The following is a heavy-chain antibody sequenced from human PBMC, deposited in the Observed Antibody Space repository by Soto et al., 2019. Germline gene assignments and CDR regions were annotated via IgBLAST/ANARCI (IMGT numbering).Heavy chain of an antibody. CDR1: GGSISSYY. D-gene: IGHD3-10*01. Sequence: PSETLSLTCTVSGGSISSYYWSWIRQPPGKGLEWIGYIYYSGSTNYNPSLKSRVTISVDTSKNQFSLKLSSVTAADTAVYYCARRVWFGEFVTLGYYYYYMDVWGKGTTVTVSS. V-gene: IGHV4-59*08. CDR2: IYYSGST. J-gene: IGHJ6*03. CDR3: ARRVWFGEFVTLGYYYYYMDV.